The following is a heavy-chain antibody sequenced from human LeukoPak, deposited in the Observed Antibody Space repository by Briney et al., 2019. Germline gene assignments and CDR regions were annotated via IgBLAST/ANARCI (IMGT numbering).Heavy chain of an antibody. Sequence: GGSLRLSCTASKFTFSNYGMQWVRQAPGKGLEWVAVVSSDGGTKYYADSVKGRFTISRDNSKNTMYLQMNSLRSEDTAVYYCARDYYDSSGYYNWGQGTLVTVSS. CDR2: VSSDGGTK. V-gene: IGHV3-30*03. CDR1: KFTFSNYG. D-gene: IGHD3-22*01. CDR3: ARDYYDSSGYYN. J-gene: IGHJ4*02.